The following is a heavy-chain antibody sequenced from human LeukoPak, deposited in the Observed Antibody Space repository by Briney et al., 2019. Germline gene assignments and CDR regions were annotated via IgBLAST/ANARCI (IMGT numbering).Heavy chain of an antibody. CDR1: GYTFTSYD. J-gene: IGHJ6*02. CDR2: MNPNSGNT. CDR3: AREGRFDYYYYYGMDV. V-gene: IGHV1-8*01. Sequence: ASVKVSCKASGYTFTSYDINWVRQATGQGLEWMGWMNPNSGNTGYAQKFQGRVTMTRNTSISTAYMELRSLRSEDAAVYYCAREGRFDYYYYYGMDVWGQGTTVTVSS.